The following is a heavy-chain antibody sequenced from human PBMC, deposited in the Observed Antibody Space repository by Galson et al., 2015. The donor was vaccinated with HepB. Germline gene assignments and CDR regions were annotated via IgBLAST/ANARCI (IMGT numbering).Heavy chain of an antibody. D-gene: IGHD2-2*01. J-gene: IGHJ6*02. CDR2: IYYSGST. V-gene: IGHV4-31*03. CDR3: AKSDCSSTSCPSSTWGMDV. CDR1: GGSISSGGYY. Sequence: TLSLTCTVSGGSISSGGYYWSWIRQHPGKGLEWIGYIYYSGSTYYNPSLKSRVTISVDTSKNQFSLKLSSVTAADTAVYYCAKSDCSSTSCPSSTWGMDVWGQGTTVTVSS.